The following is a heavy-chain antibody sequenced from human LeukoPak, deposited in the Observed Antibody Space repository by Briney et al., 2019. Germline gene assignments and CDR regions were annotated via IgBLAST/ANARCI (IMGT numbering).Heavy chain of an antibody. Sequence: GGSLRLSCAAAGFTFSSYGMSWVRQAPGKGLEWVSAISGSGGSTYYADSVKGRFTISRDNAKNSLYLQMNSLRAEDTALYYCAKESGSGRTYYYYYMDVWGKGTTVTISS. D-gene: IGHD3-10*01. CDR1: GFTFSSYG. J-gene: IGHJ6*03. CDR3: AKESGSGRTYYYYYMDV. V-gene: IGHV3-23*01. CDR2: ISGSGGST.